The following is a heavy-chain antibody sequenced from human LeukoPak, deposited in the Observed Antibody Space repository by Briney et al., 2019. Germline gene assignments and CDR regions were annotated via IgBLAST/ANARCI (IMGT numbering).Heavy chain of an antibody. V-gene: IGHV4-34*01. Sequence: SETLSLTCAVYGGSFSGYYWSWIRQPPGKGLEWIGEINHSGSTNYNPSLKSRVTISVDTSKNQFSLKLSSVTAADTAVYYCARAPRGTVVTPCGFDYWGQGTLVTVSS. CDR1: GGSFSGYY. CDR2: INHSGST. CDR3: ARAPRGTVVTPCGFDY. J-gene: IGHJ4*02. D-gene: IGHD4-23*01.